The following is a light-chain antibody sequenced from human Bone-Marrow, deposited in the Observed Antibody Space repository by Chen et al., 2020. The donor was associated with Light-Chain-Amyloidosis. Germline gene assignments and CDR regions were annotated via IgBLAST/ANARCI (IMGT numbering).Light chain of an antibody. CDR2: ATS. CDR3: QQYNNWPSWT. V-gene: IGKV3-15*01. J-gene: IGKJ1*01. CDR1: QNVNRH. Sequence: EIVVMQSPATLSVSPGEGATLTCRASQNVNRHVAWYQQKPGQAPRLLMSATSTRATGIPGRFSGSGSGTEFTLTISSLQSEDSAVYYCQQYNNWPSWTFGQGTKVEIK.